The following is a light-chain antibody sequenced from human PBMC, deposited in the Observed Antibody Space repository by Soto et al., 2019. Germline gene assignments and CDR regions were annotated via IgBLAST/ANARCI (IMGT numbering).Light chain of an antibody. J-gene: IGKJ4*01. Sequence: EIVMTQSPATLSVSPGERATLSCRASRNINRKLDWYQQKPGQAPRLLISGASTRATGIPARFSGSGSGTEFTLTIISRQSEDFAVYYCQQYYDYPPLIFGGGTKVEIK. CDR3: QQYYDYPPLI. CDR1: RNINRK. V-gene: IGKV3-15*01. CDR2: GAS.